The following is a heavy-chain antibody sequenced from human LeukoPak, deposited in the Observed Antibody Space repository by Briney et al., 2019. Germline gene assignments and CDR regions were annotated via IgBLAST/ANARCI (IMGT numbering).Heavy chain of an antibody. CDR3: ARNRGGFYFDY. J-gene: IGHJ4*02. CDR1: GFTFSSYG. V-gene: IGHV3-48*01. CDR2: ISSSSSTI. D-gene: IGHD3-16*01. Sequence: GGSLRLSCAASGFTFSSYGMNWVRQAPGKGLEWVSYISSSSSTIYYADSVKGRFTISRDNAKNSLYLQMNSLRAEDTAVYYCARNRGGFYFDYWGQGTLVTVSS.